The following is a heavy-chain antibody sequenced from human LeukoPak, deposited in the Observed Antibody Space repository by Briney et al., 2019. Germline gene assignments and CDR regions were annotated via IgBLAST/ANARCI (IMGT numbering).Heavy chain of an antibody. D-gene: IGHD4-23*01. CDR2: ILYDGSNK. Sequence: GGSLRLSCAASGFTFSAFAMHWVRQAPGKGLEWVAVILYDGSNKYYADSVKGRLTISRDNSKNTLSLQVNSLSSEDTAVYFCAKGDYGGNSHTFDIWGQGTMVTVSS. CDR3: AKGDYGGNSHTFDI. CDR1: GFTFSAFA. J-gene: IGHJ3*02. V-gene: IGHV3-30*18.